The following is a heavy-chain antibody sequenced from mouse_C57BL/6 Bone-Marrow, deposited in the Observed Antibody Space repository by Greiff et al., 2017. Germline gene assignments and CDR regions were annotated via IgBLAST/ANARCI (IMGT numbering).Heavy chain of an antibody. CDR2: IYPRSGNT. Sequence: QVQLQQSGAELARPGASVKLSCKASGYTFTSYGISWVKQRTGQGLEWIGEIYPRSGNTYYNEKFKGKATLTADKSSSPAYMELRSLTSEDSAVYFCARGLPTWFAYWGQGTLVTVSA. J-gene: IGHJ3*01. V-gene: IGHV1-81*01. D-gene: IGHD2-2*01. CDR1: GYTFTSYG. CDR3: ARGLPTWFAY.